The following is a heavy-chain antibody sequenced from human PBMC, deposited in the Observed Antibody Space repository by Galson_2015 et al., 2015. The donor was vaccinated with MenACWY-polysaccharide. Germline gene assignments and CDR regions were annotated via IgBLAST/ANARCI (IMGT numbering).Heavy chain of an antibody. V-gene: IGHV1-18*01. CDR1: GYTFTSYG. CDR2: ISAYNGNT. CDR3: ARTYYDFWSGYILDAFEI. D-gene: IGHD3-3*01. Sequence: SVKVSCKASGYTFTSYGISWVRQAPGQGLEWMGWISAYNGNTNYAQKLQGRVTMTTDTSTSTAYMELRSLRSDDTAVYYCARTYYDFWSGYILDAFEIWGQGTMVTVSS. J-gene: IGHJ3*02.